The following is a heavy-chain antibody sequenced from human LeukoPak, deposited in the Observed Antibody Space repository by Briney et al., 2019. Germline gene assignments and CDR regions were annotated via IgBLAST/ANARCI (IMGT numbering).Heavy chain of an antibody. V-gene: IGHV3-23*01. CDR2: ISGSGGNT. Sequence: GGSLRLSCAASGFTFSSYAMSWVRQAPGKGLEWVSAISGSGGNTYYADSVKGRFTISRDNAKNSLYLQMNSLRAEDTAVYYCARDRGYLGFDPWGQGTLVTVSS. D-gene: IGHD5-18*01. J-gene: IGHJ5*02. CDR3: ARDRGYLGFDP. CDR1: GFTFSSYA.